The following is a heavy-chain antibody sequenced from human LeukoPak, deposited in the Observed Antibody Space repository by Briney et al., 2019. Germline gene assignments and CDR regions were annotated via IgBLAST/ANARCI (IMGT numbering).Heavy chain of an antibody. CDR3: ARTYCSSTSCLVDY. CDR1: GFTFSSYS. CDR2: ISSVGGST. J-gene: IGHJ4*02. D-gene: IGHD2-2*01. Sequence: GGSLRLSCAASGFTFSSYSMHWVRQAPGKGLEYVSAISSVGGSTYNANSVKGRFTISRDNSKNTLYLQMGSLRAEDMAVYYCARTYCSSTSCLVDYWGQGTLVTV. V-gene: IGHV3-64*01.